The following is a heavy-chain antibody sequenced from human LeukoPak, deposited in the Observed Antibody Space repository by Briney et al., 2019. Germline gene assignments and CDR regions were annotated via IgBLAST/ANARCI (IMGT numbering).Heavy chain of an antibody. V-gene: IGHV3-53*04. Sequence: GGSLGLSCAASGFTFSGYSMNWVRQAPGKGLEWVSVIYSGGSTYYADSVKGRFTISRHNSKNTLYLQMNSLRAEDTAVYYCARAVYSGSYYYFDYWGQGTLVTVSS. D-gene: IGHD1-26*01. J-gene: IGHJ4*02. CDR2: IYSGGST. CDR1: GFTFSGYS. CDR3: ARAVYSGSYYYFDY.